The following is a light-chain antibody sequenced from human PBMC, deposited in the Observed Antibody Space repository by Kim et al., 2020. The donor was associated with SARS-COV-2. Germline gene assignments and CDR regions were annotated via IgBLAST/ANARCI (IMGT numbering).Light chain of an antibody. V-gene: IGKV3-15*01. CDR2: RAS. J-gene: IGKJ5*01. Sequence: SPGERATLSCRASQSVNNNLAWYQQKPGQAPRLLIYRASTRATGIPARFSGSGSGTEFTLTISSLQSEDFAVYYCQQFHNWPPITFGQGTRLEIK. CDR3: QQFHNWPPIT. CDR1: QSVNNN.